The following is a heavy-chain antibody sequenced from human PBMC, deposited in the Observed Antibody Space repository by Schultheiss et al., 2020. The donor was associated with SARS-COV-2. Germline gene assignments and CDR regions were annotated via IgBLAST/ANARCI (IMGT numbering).Heavy chain of an antibody. CDR1: GFTFSSYG. CDR2: IWYDGSNK. D-gene: IGHD3-22*01. CDR3: ARDAPYYYDSSGSNPGGFDY. J-gene: IGHJ4*02. V-gene: IGHV3-33*01. Sequence: GESLKISCAASGFTFSSYGMHWVRQAPGKGLEWVAVIWYDGSNKYYADSVKGRFTISRDNSKNTLYLQMNSRRAEDTAVYYCARDAPYYYDSSGSNPGGFDYWGQGTLVTVSS.